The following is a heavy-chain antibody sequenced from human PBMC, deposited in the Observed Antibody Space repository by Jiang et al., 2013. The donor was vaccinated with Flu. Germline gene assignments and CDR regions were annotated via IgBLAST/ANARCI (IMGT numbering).Heavy chain of an antibody. CDR2: TYYRSKWYN. CDR3: ARDQDWDFDY. D-gene: IGHD3-9*01. CDR1: GDSVFSNTAA. V-gene: IGHV6-1*01. Sequence: SQTLSLTCAISGDSVFSNTAAWNWIRQSPSRGLEWLGRTYYRSKWYNDYAVSVKSRITINPGTSKNQFSLQLKSVTPEDTAVYFCARDQDWDFDYWGQGTLVTVSS. J-gene: IGHJ4*02.